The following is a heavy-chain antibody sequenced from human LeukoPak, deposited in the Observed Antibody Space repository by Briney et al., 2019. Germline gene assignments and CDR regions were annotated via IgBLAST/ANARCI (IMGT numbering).Heavy chain of an antibody. CDR3: ARQSYSSSWLLDY. D-gene: IGHD6-13*01. V-gene: IGHV4-59*08. Sequence: SETLSLTCTVSGGSIRSYYWSWIRQPPGKGLEWIGYIYYSGSTSYNPSLKSQVTISVDTSKNQFSLILSSVTAADTAVYYCARQSYSSSWLLDYWGQGTLVTVSS. J-gene: IGHJ4*02. CDR1: GGSIRSYY. CDR2: IYYSGST.